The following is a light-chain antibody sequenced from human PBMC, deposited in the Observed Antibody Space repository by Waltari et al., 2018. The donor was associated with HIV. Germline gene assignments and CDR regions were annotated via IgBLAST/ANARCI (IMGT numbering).Light chain of an antibody. CDR2: EVS. V-gene: IGLV2-23*02. CDR3: CSYARSGIP. Sequence: QSALTQPASVSGSFGQSITISCTGTSSDVGSYNLVSWYQYNPGKAPKLIIYEVSKRPSGVSNRFSGSKSGNTASLTVSGLQAEDEAHYYCCSYARSGIPFGGGTKLTVL. CDR1: SSDVGSYNL. J-gene: IGLJ2*01.